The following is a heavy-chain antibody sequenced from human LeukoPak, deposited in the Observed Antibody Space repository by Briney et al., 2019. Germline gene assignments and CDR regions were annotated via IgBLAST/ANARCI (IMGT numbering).Heavy chain of an antibody. CDR3: ARDRDRYRSGGSCYGSFDY. J-gene: IGHJ4*02. D-gene: IGHD2-15*01. CDR1: GFTFSDYY. Sequence: GGSLRLSCAASGFTFSDYYMSWIRQAPGKGLEWVSYISSSGNTVYYADSVKGRFTISRDNANNSLYLQMNSLRAEDTAVYFCARDRDRYRSGGSCYGSFDYWGQGTLVTVSS. V-gene: IGHV3-11*01. CDR2: ISSSGNTV.